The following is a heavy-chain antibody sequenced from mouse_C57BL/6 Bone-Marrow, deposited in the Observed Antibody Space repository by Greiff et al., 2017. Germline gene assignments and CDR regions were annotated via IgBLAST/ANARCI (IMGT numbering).Heavy chain of an antibody. Sequence: QVQLKQPGAELVRPGTSVKLSCKASGYTFTSYWMHWVKQRPGQGLEWIGVIDPSDSYTNYNQKFKGKATLTVDTSSSTAYMQLSSLTSEDSAVYYCARYDYEPYYYAMDYWGQGTSVTVSS. CDR1: GYTFTSYW. CDR3: ARYDYEPYYYAMDY. CDR2: IDPSDSYT. D-gene: IGHD2-4*01. J-gene: IGHJ4*01. V-gene: IGHV1-59*01.